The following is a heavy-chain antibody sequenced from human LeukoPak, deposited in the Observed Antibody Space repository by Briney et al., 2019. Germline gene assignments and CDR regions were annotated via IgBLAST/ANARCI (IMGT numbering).Heavy chain of an antibody. CDR2: IYYSGST. V-gene: IGHV4-39*01. Sequence: PSETLSLTCTVSGGSISSSSYYWGWIRQPPGTGLEWIANIYYSGSTYFNPSLKSRVTISIDTSKNQFSLKLTSVTAADTAVYYCARLVPPGWFDPWGQGTLVIVSS. CDR1: GGSISSSSYY. CDR3: ARLVPPGWFDP. J-gene: IGHJ5*02.